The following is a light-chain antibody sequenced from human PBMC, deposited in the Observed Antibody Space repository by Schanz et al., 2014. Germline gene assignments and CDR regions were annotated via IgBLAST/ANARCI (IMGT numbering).Light chain of an antibody. J-gene: IGKJ1*01. Sequence: DIQMTQSPSTLSASVGDRVTITCRASQSISSYLAWYQQKSGKAPKLLIYRAPSLESGVPSRFSGSGSGTEFTLTISSLQPDDFATYYCQQYDSYSRTFGQGTKVEIK. V-gene: IGKV1-5*03. CDR3: QQYDSYSRT. CDR2: RAP. CDR1: QSISSY.